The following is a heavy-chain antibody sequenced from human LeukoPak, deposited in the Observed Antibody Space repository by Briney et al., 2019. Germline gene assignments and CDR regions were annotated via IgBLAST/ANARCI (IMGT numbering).Heavy chain of an antibody. CDR1: GFTFSSYS. V-gene: IGHV3-21*01. CDR2: ISSISSYI. D-gene: IGHD2-2*01. CDR3: ARDNHCSSTSCYGYYMDV. Sequence: GGSLRLSCAASGFTFSSYSMNWVRQAPGKGLEWFSSISSISSYIYYADSVKGRFTISRDNAKNSLYLQMNSLRAEDTAVYYCARDNHCSSTSCYGYYMDVWGKGTTVTVSS. J-gene: IGHJ6*03.